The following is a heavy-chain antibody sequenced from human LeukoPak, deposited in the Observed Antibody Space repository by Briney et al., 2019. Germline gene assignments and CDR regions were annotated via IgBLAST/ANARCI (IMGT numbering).Heavy chain of an antibody. CDR2: ISSSSSYT. V-gene: IGHV3-11*06. Sequence: GRSLRLSCAASGFTFSDYYMSWIRQAPGKGLEWVSYISSSSSYTKYGDSVKGRFTISRDNAKNSLYLQVNSLRAEDTAVYYCARGTGTTAYFDYWGQGTLVTVSS. D-gene: IGHD1-1*01. CDR1: GFTFSDYY. J-gene: IGHJ4*02. CDR3: ARGTGTTAYFDY.